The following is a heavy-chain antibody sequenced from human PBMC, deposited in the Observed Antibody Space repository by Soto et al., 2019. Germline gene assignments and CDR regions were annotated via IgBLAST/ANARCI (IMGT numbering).Heavy chain of an antibody. CDR3: ASRSSYGSWYRFDY. V-gene: IGHV3-23*01. Sequence: EVQLLESGGGLVQPGGSLRLSCAASGFTFSSYAMSWVRQAPGKGLEWVSAISGSGGSTYYADSVKGRFTISRDNSKNALYLQMNSLRAEDTAVYYCASRSSYGSWYRFDYWGQGTLVNVSS. D-gene: IGHD6-13*01. J-gene: IGHJ4*02. CDR2: ISGSGGST. CDR1: GFTFSSYA.